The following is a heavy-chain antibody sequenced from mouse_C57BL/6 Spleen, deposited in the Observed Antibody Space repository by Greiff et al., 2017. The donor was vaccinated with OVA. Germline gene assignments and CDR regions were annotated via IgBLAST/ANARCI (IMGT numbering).Heavy chain of an antibody. CDR1: GYTFTSYW. D-gene: IGHD1-1*01. CDR2: IDPSDSET. V-gene: IGHV1-52*01. Sequence: QVQLKQPGAELVRPGSSVKLSCKASGYTFTSYWMHWVKQRPIQGLEWIGNIDPSDSETHYNQKFTDKATLTVDKSSSTAYMQLSSLTSEDSAVYYCARGHYGSMGFFDYWGQGTTLTVSS. J-gene: IGHJ2*01. CDR3: ARGHYGSMGFFDY.